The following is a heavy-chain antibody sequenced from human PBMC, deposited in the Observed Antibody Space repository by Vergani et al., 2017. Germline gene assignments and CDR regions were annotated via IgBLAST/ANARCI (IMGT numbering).Heavy chain of an antibody. CDR3: AMAYDINDGDALDG. V-gene: IGHV1-69*13. CDR1: GGAFSAYG. J-gene: IGHJ6*02. D-gene: IGHD3-9*01. CDR2: IIPIFKTP. Sequence: QVHLVQSGAEVKKPGSSVKVSCKTSGGAFSAYGLDWVRQAPGQGLEWMGRIIPIFKTPSYAQKFQGRVTITADESTDTVYMQLSSLISNDTAMYYCAMAYDINDGDALDGWVPGTTVIVSS.